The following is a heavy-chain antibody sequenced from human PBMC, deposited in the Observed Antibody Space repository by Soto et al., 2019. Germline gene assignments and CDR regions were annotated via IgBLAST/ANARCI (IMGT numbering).Heavy chain of an antibody. D-gene: IGHD6-13*01. CDR2: ISWNSGSI. CDR1: RHPCDYFH. V-gene: IGHV3-9*01. CDR3: AKSSSWYYFDY. J-gene: IGHJ4*02. Sequence: EVQLVESGGGVTQPRVSLTLSCGASRHPCDYFHTHGLRRAPGGGLEWVSGISWNSGSIGYADSVKGRFTISRDNAKNSLYLQMNSLRAEDTALYYCAKSSSWYYFDYWGQGTLVTVSS.